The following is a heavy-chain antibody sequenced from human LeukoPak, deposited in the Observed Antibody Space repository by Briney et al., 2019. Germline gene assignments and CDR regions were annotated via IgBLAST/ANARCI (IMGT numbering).Heavy chain of an antibody. CDR2: INSDGSST. J-gene: IGHJ4*02. D-gene: IGHD3-22*01. V-gene: IGHV3-74*01. CDR1: GFTFSTYN. CDR3: ASQYYYDSSGYYREHDY. Sequence: GGSLRLSCAASGFTFSTYNMNWVRQAPGKGLVWVSRINSDGSSTSYADSVKGRVTISRDNAKNTLYLQMNSLRAEDTAVYYCASQYYYDSSGYYREHDYWGQGTLVTVSS.